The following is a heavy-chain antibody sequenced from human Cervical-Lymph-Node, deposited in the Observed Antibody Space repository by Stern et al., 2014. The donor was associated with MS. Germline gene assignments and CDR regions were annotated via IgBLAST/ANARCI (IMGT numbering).Heavy chain of an antibody. D-gene: IGHD2-2*01. CDR2: ITPLFGTT. V-gene: IGHV1-69*01. CDR3: ARGGVVPADTTWFDP. Sequence: VPLVESGAEVKRPGSSVKVSCQASGDTFISYSFSWVRQAPGQGLEWMGGITPLFGTTIYAQQLQGRVTITADESSSTVYMELTSLTSQDTAVYYCARGGVVPADTTWFDPWGQGTPVTVSS. J-gene: IGHJ5*02. CDR1: GDTFISYS.